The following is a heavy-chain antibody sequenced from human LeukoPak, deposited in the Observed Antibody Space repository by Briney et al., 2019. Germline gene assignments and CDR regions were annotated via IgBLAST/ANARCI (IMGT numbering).Heavy chain of an antibody. CDR1: GYTFSIYN. CDR2: INPSGGSA. J-gene: IGHJ4*02. Sequence: ASVKVSCKASGYTFSIYNMHWVRQAPGQGLEWMEIINPSGGSASDAQKFQGRLTMTRDTSTSTLYMELSSLRSEDTAVYYCAREGVAATGLDYWGQGTLVTVSS. CDR3: AREGVAATGLDY. D-gene: IGHD6-13*01. V-gene: IGHV1-46*01.